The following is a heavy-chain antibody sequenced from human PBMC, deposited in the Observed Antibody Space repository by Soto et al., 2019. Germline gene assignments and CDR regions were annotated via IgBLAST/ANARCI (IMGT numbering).Heavy chain of an antibody. CDR3: ARTPSYDILTGYYSGYYYYGTDV. CDR1: GGTFSSYA. Sequence: SVKVSCKASGGTFSSYAISWVRQAPGQGLEWMGGIIPIFGTANYAQKFQGRVTITADESTSTAYMELSSLRSEDTAVYYCARTPSYDILTGYYSGYYYYGTDVWGQGTTVTVS. CDR2: IIPIFGTA. V-gene: IGHV1-69*13. D-gene: IGHD3-9*01. J-gene: IGHJ6*02.